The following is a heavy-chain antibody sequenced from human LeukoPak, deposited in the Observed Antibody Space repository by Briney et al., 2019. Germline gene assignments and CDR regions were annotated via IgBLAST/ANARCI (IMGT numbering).Heavy chain of an antibody. D-gene: IGHD6-13*01. Sequence: SETLSLTCTVSGGSISSYYWSWIRQPPGKGLEWIGYIYYSGSTYYNPSLKSRVTISVDTSKNQFSLQLNSVTPEDTAVYYCARVSIAAAGTYYYGMDVWGQGTTVTVSS. J-gene: IGHJ6*02. CDR1: GGSISSYY. CDR3: ARVSIAAAGTYYYGMDV. CDR2: IYYSGST. V-gene: IGHV4-59*12.